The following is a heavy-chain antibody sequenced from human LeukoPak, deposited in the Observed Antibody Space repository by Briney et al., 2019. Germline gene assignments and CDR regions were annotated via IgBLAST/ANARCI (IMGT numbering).Heavy chain of an antibody. V-gene: IGHV4-39*07. CDR1: GGSITSNSYY. CDR2: IYYSGST. CDR3: ARDGSGSYNWFDP. J-gene: IGHJ5*02. Sequence: SETLSLTCTVSGGSITSNSYYWGWIRQPPGKGLEWIGSIYYSGSTYYNPSLKSRVTISVDTSKNQFSLKLSSVTAADAAVYYCARDGSGSYNWFDPWGQGTLVTVSS. D-gene: IGHD3-10*01.